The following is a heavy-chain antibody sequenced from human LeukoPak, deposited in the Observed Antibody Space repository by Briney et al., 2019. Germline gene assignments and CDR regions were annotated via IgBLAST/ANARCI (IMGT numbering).Heavy chain of an antibody. CDR3: ARRRRSSSWYSAFDI. J-gene: IGHJ3*02. CDR2: VYYSGST. CDR1: GGSITSSSCY. Sequence: PSETLSLTCTVSGGSITSSSCYWGWIRQPPGKGLEWIGSVYYSGSTYYNPSLKSRVTMSVDTSKNQFSLKLSSVTAADTAVYYCARRRRSSSWYSAFDIWGQGTMVTVSS. V-gene: IGHV4-39*01. D-gene: IGHD6-13*01.